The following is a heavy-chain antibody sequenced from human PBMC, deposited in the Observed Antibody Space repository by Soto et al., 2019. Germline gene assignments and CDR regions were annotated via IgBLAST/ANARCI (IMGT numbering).Heavy chain of an antibody. CDR1: GFSLSTIAVG. V-gene: IGHV2-5*02. D-gene: IGHD3-16*01. Sequence: QITLKESGPTLVKPTQTLTLTCTFSGFSLSTIAVGVGWIRQSLGKAPEWLAHIYWDDDKGYTPSLKGRLTITKDTSKNQVVLTMANMDPVDTGTYYCAHVHYHDKRFGHWGQGTLVTVSS. CDR3: AHVHYHDKRFGH. CDR2: IYWDDDK. J-gene: IGHJ4*02.